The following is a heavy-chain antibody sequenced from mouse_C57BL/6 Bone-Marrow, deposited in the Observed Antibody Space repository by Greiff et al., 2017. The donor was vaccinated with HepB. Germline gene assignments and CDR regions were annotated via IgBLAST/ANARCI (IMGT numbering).Heavy chain of an antibody. J-gene: IGHJ4*01. CDR1: GYTFTSYW. CDR3: ARWGLITTVVADYAMDY. Sequence: QVQLKQPGAELVKPGASVKMSCKASGYTFTSYWITWVKQRPGQGLEWIGDIYPGSGSTNYNEKFKSKATLTVDTSSSTAYMQLSSLTSEDSAVYYCARWGLITTVVADYAMDYWGQGTSVTVSS. CDR2: IYPGSGST. D-gene: IGHD1-1*01. V-gene: IGHV1-55*01.